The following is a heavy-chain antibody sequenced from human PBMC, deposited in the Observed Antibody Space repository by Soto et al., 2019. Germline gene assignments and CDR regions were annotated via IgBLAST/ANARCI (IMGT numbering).Heavy chain of an antibody. D-gene: IGHD6-19*01. CDR1: GGSISGYY. CDR3: ARLGGLAMASTHFDY. J-gene: IGHJ4*02. V-gene: IGHV4-4*07. Sequence: PSETLSLTCTVAGGSISGYYWSWIRQPAGKGLEWIGRIYTSGSTNYNPSLKSRVTMPVDTSKNQFSLKLSSVTAADTAVYYCARLGGLAMASTHFDYWGQGTLVTVSS. CDR2: IYTSGST.